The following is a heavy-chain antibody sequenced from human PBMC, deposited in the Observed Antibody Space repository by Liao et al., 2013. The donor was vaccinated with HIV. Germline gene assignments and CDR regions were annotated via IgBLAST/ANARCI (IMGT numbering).Heavy chain of an antibody. J-gene: IGHJ4*02. CDR2: IYYSGST. Sequence: QVQLQESGPGLVKPSETLSLTCTVSGGSISDYFWSWIRQTPGKGLEWIGYIYYSGSTSYSPSLKSRVTISIDTSKNQFSLKLSSVTAADTGVYYCAREFSGIRNGVLARHFDYWGQGSLVFVS. CDR3: AREFSGIRNGVLARHFDY. V-gene: IGHV4-59*01. CDR1: GGSISDYF. D-gene: IGHD5-12*01.